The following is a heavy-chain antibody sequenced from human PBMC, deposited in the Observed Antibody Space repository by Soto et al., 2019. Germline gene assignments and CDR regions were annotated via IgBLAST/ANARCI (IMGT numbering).Heavy chain of an antibody. CDR2: ISSGSTNI. CDR3: ARDRNAAGSDY. J-gene: IGHJ4*02. D-gene: IGHD1-1*01. Sequence: QVQLVESGGGLVQPGGSLRLSCAASGFTFSDFYMSWIRPAPGKGLEWISYISSGSTNIFYADSVKGRFTVSRDNAKNSVYLQMDSLRAEDTAVYYCARDRNAAGSDYWGQGTLVTVSS. CDR1: GFTFSDFY. V-gene: IGHV3-11*01.